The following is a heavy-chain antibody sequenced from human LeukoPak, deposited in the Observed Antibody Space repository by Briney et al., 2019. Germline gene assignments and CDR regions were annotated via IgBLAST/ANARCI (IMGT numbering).Heavy chain of an antibody. D-gene: IGHD6-13*01. CDR2: ISSSSSYI. J-gene: IGHJ5*02. V-gene: IGHV3-21*01. Sequence: PGGSLRLSCAASGFTFSSYSMNWVRQAPGKGLEWVSSISSSSSYIYYADSVEGRFTISRDNAKNSLYLQMNSLRAEDTAVYYCASIPTYDSSWRFDPWGQGTLLTVSS. CDR3: ASIPTYDSSWRFDP. CDR1: GFTFSSYS.